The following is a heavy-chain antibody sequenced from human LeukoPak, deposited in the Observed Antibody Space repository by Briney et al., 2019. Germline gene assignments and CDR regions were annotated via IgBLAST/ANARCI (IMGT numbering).Heavy chain of an antibody. CDR2: IRSKANSYAT. CDR1: GFTFSGSA. D-gene: IGHD1-26*01. V-gene: IGHV3-73*01. J-gene: IGHJ4*02. CDR3: TRLSVGATDY. Sequence: GGSLRLSCAASGFTFSGSAMPWVRQASGKGLEWVGRIRSKANSYATAYAASVKGRFTISRDDSKNTAYLQMNSLKTEDTAVYYCTRLSVGATDYWGQGTLVTVSS.